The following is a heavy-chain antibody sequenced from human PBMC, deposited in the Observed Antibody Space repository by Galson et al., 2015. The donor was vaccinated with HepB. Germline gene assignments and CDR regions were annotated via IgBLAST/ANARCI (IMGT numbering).Heavy chain of an antibody. V-gene: IGHV3-30-3*01. CDR3: ARGGLLWFGEAHAFDI. CDR1: GFTFSSYA. D-gene: IGHD3-10*01. CDR2: ISYDGSNK. Sequence: SLRLSCAASGFTFSSYAMHWVRQAPGKGLEWVAVISYDGSNKYYADSVKGRFTISRDNSKNTLYLQMNSLRAEDTAVYYCARGGLLWFGEAHAFDIWGQGTMVTVSS. J-gene: IGHJ3*02.